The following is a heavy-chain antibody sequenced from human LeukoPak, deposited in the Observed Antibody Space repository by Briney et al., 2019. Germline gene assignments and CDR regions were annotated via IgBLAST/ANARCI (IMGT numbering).Heavy chain of an antibody. Sequence: ASVTVSCKASGYTFTSYGISWVRQAPGQGLEWMGWISAYNGNTNYAQKLQGRVTMTTDTSTSTAYMELRSLRSDDTAVYYCARVPLEDCSSTSCYTPQIDPWGQGTLVTVSS. V-gene: IGHV1-18*01. CDR2: ISAYNGNT. D-gene: IGHD2-2*02. CDR1: GYTFTSYG. CDR3: ARVPLEDCSSTSCYTPQIDP. J-gene: IGHJ5*02.